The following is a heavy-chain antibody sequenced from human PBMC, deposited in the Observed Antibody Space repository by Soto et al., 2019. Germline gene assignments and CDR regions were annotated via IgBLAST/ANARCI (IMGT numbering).Heavy chain of an antibody. D-gene: IGHD3-10*01. Sequence: EVQLVESGGGLVQPGRSLRLSCAASGFSFSSYWIHWVRQPPGKGLEWVSRIKGDEYTMDYADSVRGRFTISRDNAKNTVYLLMNSLRVEETAVYYCARGGLGSYLLDSWGQGTLVTVSS. J-gene: IGHJ4*02. CDR1: GFSFSSYW. CDR2: IKGDEYTM. CDR3: ARGGLGSYLLDS. V-gene: IGHV3-74*01.